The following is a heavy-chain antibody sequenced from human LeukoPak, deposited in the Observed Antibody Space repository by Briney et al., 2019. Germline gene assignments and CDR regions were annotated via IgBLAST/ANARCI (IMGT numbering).Heavy chain of an antibody. D-gene: IGHD4-23*01. Sequence: KPSETLSLTCTVSGGSISSYYWSWIRQPPGKGLEWIGYIYYSGSTNYNPSLKSRVTISVDTSKNQFSLKLSSVTAADTAVYYCAREGGGNSGQSFDYWGQGTLVTVSS. CDR1: GGSISSYY. V-gene: IGHV4-59*01. CDR2: IYYSGST. J-gene: IGHJ4*02. CDR3: AREGGGNSGQSFDY.